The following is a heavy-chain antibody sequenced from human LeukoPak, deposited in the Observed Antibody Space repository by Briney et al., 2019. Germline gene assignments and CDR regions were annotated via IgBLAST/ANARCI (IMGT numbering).Heavy chain of an antibody. D-gene: IGHD3-22*01. V-gene: IGHV3-30*02. Sequence: GGSLRLSCAASGFTFSSYGMHWVRQAPGKGLEWVAFIRYDGSNKYYADSVKGRFTISRDNSKNTLYLQMNSLRAEDTAVYYCAKVSGSGYYHTYYFDYWGQGTLVTVSS. CDR1: GFTFSSYG. J-gene: IGHJ4*02. CDR3: AKVSGSGYYHTYYFDY. CDR2: IRYDGSNK.